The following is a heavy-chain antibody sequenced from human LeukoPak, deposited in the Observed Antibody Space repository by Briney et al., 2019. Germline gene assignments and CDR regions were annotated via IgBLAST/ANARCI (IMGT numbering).Heavy chain of an antibody. CDR2: ISAYNGNT. CDR1: GYTFTGYY. D-gene: IGHD4-11*01. CDR3: ARDGIQYGYYYYMDV. J-gene: IGHJ6*03. Sequence: ASVKVSCKASGYTFTGYYMHWVRQAPGQGLEWMGWISAYNGNTNYAQNLQGRVTLTTDTSTSTAYMDLRSLRSDDTAVYYCARDGIQYGYYYYMDVWGKGTTVTVSS. V-gene: IGHV1-18*04.